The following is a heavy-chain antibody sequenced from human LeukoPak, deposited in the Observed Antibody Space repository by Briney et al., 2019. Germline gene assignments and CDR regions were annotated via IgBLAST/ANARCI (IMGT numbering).Heavy chain of an antibody. Sequence: PGGSLRLSCAASGFTFSSYAIHWVRQAPGKGLEWVAVISYDGSNKYYADSVKGRFTISRDNSKNTLYLQMNSLRAEDTAVYYCARGGVKVGALSPFDYWGQGTLVTVSS. V-gene: IGHV3-30-3*01. D-gene: IGHD1-26*01. J-gene: IGHJ4*02. CDR2: ISYDGSNK. CDR3: ARGGVKVGALSPFDY. CDR1: GFTFSSYA.